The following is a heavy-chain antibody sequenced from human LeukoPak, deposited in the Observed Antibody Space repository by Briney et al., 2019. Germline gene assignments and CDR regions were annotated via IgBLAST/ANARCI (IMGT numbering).Heavy chain of an antibody. Sequence: SETLSLTXVVYGGSFSGYYWSWIRQPPGKGLEWIGEINHSGRTNYNPSLKSRVTISVDTSKNQFSLKLSSVTAADTAVYYCARGVASDKGEFDYWGQGTLVTVSS. D-gene: IGHD3-16*01. V-gene: IGHV4-34*01. CDR1: GGSFSGYY. J-gene: IGHJ4*02. CDR2: INHSGRT. CDR3: ARGVASDKGEFDY.